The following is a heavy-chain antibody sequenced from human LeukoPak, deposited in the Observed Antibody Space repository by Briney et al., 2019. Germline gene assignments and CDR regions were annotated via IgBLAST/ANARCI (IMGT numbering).Heavy chain of an antibody. D-gene: IGHD6-13*01. CDR3: ARVVGKYSSSWYY. CDR1: GGSFSRYS. CDR2: INHSGST. Sequence: SETLSLTCAVYGGSFSRYSWSWIRQPPGKGLEWIGEINHSGSTNYNPSLKGRVTISVDTSKNQFSLKLRSVTAADTAVYYCARVVGKYSSSWYYWGQGTLVTVSS. V-gene: IGHV4-34*01. J-gene: IGHJ4*02.